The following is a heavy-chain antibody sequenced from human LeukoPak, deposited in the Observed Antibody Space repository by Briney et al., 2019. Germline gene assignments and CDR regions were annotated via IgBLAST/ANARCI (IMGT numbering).Heavy chain of an antibody. Sequence: SETLSLTCAASGDSFIGYFWTWIRQAPGKGLEWIGDINHSGRTNYNPSLQRRVSISVDTSKNQFSLNVTSVTGADTAVYYCARTSGFFDSSGFYQQNPYYFQYWGQGVLVTVSS. D-gene: IGHD3-22*01. CDR1: GDSFIGYF. J-gene: IGHJ4*02. CDR2: INHSGRT. CDR3: ARTSGFFDSSGFYQQNPYYFQY. V-gene: IGHV4-34*01.